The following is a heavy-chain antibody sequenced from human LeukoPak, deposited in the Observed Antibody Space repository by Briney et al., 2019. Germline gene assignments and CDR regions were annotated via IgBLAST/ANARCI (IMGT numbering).Heavy chain of an antibody. Sequence: GGSLRLSCAASGFTFSDHYMDWVRQAPGKGLEWVGRTRNKANSYITEYAASVKGRFTTSTDASKSTLYLQMNSLKTEDTAVYYCARGSGSYYYFDYWGQGTLLTVSS. CDR2: TRNKANSYIT. CDR1: GFTFSDHY. D-gene: IGHD1-26*01. CDR3: ARGSGSYYYFDY. V-gene: IGHV3-72*01. J-gene: IGHJ4*02.